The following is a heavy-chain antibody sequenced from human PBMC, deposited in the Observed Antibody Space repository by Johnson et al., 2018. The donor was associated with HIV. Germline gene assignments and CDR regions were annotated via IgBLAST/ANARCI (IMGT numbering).Heavy chain of an antibody. CDR2: IKHDGSEK. D-gene: IGHD1-7*01. Sequence: VQLVESGGGVVQPGGSLRLSCAASGFTFSSYWMSWVRQAPGKGLEWVANIKHDGSEKYYVDSVTGRFTISRDNAKNSLYLQMNSLRAEDTAVYYCASPLPTGTTSLDAFDIWGQGTMVTVSS. CDR1: GFTFSSYW. J-gene: IGHJ3*02. V-gene: IGHV3-7*01. CDR3: ASPLPTGTTSLDAFDI.